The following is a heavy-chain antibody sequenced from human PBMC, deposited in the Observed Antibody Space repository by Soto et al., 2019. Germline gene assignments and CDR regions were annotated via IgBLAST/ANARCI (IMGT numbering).Heavy chain of an antibody. CDR3: ARGGDCSSTSCYTSPFDY. CDR1: VCTFSSYA. D-gene: IGHD2-2*02. V-gene: IGHV1-69*01. CDR2: IIPIFGTA. J-gene: IGHJ4*02. Sequence: QVQLVQAGAEVKKPGSSVKVSCKASVCTFSSYAISWVRQAPGQGLEWMGGIIPIFGTANYAQKFQGRVTITADESTSTAYMELSSLRSEDTAVYYCARGGDCSSTSCYTSPFDYWGQGTLVTVSS.